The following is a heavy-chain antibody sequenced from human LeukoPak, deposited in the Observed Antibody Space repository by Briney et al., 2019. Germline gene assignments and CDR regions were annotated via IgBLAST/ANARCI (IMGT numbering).Heavy chain of an antibody. CDR3: ARVGDSRDGYNYAADFGY. CDR2: IKRDGSEK. CDR1: GFTFSSYW. D-gene: IGHD5-24*01. V-gene: IGHV3-7*01. Sequence: GGSLRLSCAASGFTFSSYWMSWVRQAPGKGLEWVANIKRDGSEKYYVDSVKGRFTISRDNAKNSLYLQMNSLRAEDTAVYYCARVGDSRDGYNYAADFGYWGQGTLVTVSS. J-gene: IGHJ4*02.